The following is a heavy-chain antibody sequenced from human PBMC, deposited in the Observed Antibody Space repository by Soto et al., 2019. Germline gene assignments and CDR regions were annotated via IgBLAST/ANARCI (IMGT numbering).Heavy chain of an antibody. CDR3: AREILYSSGLVDY. J-gene: IGHJ4*02. V-gene: IGHV3-33*01. CDR2: IWYDGSNK. Sequence: GGSLRLSCAASGFTFSSYGMHWVRQAPGKGLEWVAVIWYDGSNKYYADSVKGRFTISRDNSKNTLYLQMNSLRAEDTAVYYCAREILYSSGLVDYWGQGTLVTVSS. CDR1: GFTFSSYG. D-gene: IGHD6-19*01.